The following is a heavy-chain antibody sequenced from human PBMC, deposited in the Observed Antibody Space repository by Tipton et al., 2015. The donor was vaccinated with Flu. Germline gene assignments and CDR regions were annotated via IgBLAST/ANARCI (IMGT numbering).Heavy chain of an antibody. V-gene: IGHV3-48*03. CDR2: ISSSGSTI. CDR3: ARDREPCSGGSCSPHYGMDV. Sequence: LSLTCAASGFTFSSYEMNWVRQAPGKGLEWVSYISSSGSTIYYADSVKGRFTISRDNAKNSLYLQMNSLRAEDTAVYYCARDREPCSGGSCSPHYGMDVWGQGITVTVSS. J-gene: IGHJ6*02. CDR1: GFTFSSYE. D-gene: IGHD2-15*01.